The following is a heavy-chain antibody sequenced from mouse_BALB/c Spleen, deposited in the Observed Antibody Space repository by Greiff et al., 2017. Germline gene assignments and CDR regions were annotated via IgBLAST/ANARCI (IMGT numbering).Heavy chain of an antibody. CDR2: ISSGGST. CDR1: GFTFSSFG. Sequence: EVKLVESGGGLVQPGGSRKLSCAASGFTFSSFGMHWVRQAPEKRLEWVASISSGGSTYYPDSVKGRFTISRDNARNILYLQMSSLRSEDTAMYYCARGWRAMDYWGQGTSVTVSS. J-gene: IGHJ4*01. V-gene: IGHV5-6-5*01. CDR3: ARGWRAMDY.